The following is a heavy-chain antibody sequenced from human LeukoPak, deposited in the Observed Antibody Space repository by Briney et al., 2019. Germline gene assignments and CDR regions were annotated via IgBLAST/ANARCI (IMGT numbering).Heavy chain of an antibody. J-gene: IGHJ4*02. CDR3: AREAEAKYSNYVDY. V-gene: IGHV4-59*01. D-gene: IGHD4-11*01. CDR1: GGSISSYY. Sequence: PSETLSLTCTVSGGSISSYYWSWIRQPPGKGLEWLGYIYYSGSTNYNPSLKSRVTISVDTSKNQFSLKLSSVTAADTAVYYCAREAEAKYSNYVDYWGQGTLVTVSS. CDR2: IYYSGST.